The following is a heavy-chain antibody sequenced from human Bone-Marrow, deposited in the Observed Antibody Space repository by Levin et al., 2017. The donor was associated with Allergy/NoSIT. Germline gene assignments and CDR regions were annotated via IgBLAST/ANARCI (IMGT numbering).Heavy chain of an antibody. V-gene: IGHV3-33*01. CDR1: GFTFSSYG. CDR2: IWYDGSNK. D-gene: IGHD6-25*01. Sequence: PGGSLRLSCAASGFTFSSYGMHWVRQAPGKGLEWVAVIWYDGSNKYYADSVKGRFTISRDNSKNTLYLQMNSLRAEDTAVYYCARDQREDAFDIWGQGTMVTVSS. J-gene: IGHJ3*02. CDR3: ARDQREDAFDI.